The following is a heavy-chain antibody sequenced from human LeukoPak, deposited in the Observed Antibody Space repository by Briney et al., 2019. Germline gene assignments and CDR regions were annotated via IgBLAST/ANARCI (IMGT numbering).Heavy chain of an antibody. CDR2: ISSSSSYI. D-gene: IGHD6-19*01. CDR1: GFTFSSYS. J-gene: IGHJ6*02. V-gene: IGHV3-21*01. CDR3: ARTIIAVAGTEYYYYYGMDV. Sequence: GGSLRLSCAASGFTFSSYSMNWVRQAPGKGLEWVSSISSSSSYIYYADSVKGRFTISRDNAKNSLYLQMNSLRAEDTAVYYCARTIIAVAGTEYYYYYGMDVWGQGTTVTVSS.